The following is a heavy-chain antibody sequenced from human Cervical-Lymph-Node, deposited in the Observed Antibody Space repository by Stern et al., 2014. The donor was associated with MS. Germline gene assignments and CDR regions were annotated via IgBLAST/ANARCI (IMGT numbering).Heavy chain of an antibody. V-gene: IGHV1-69*06. CDR2: ITPVFGTT. J-gene: IGHJ4*02. D-gene: IGHD1-26*01. CDR3: ARGGGLVGYFDY. CDR1: GDTFSSYA. Sequence: QMQLVQSGAEVKKPGSSVKVSCKASGDTFSSYAINWVRQVPGQGLEWMGGITPVFGTTNYAQKFQGRVTITADKSTNTSYMELMTLRSEDTAVYYCARGGGLVGYFDYWGQGTLVSVPS.